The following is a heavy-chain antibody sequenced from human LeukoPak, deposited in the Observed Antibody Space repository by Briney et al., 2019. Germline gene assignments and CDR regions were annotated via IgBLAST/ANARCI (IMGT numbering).Heavy chain of an antibody. CDR1: GGPFSRYY. J-gene: IGHJ4*02. V-gene: IGHV4-59*01. CDR2: IYYSGST. Sequence: PSETLSLTCTVSGGPFSRYYWGWIRQPPGKGPEWIGYIYYSGSTNYNPSLKSRITMSMDRSKKQFSLRLSSVTAADTAVYYCARSDYDLLTGYSAVYFDFWGQGALVTVSS. CDR3: ARSDYDLLTGYSAVYFDF. D-gene: IGHD3-9*01.